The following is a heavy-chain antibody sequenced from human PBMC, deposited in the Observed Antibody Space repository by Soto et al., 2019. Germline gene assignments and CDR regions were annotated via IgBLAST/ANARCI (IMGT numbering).Heavy chain of an antibody. D-gene: IGHD3-9*01. CDR1: GGSFSTYY. J-gene: IGHJ6*02. Sequence: PSETLSLTCVVSGGSFSTYYYNWIRQSPGKGLEWIGEINHSGSTYYSPSLKSRVTISVDTSKNQFSLKLNSVTAADTAVYYCARVDILTVYGCMDVWGQGTTVTVSS. CDR3: ARVDILTVYGCMDV. V-gene: IGHV4-34*01. CDR2: INHSGST.